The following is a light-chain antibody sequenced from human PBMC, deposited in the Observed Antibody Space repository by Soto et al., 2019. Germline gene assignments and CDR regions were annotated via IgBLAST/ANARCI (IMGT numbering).Light chain of an antibody. Sequence: QSALTQPASVSGSPGQSIPISCTVTISDIGTYNLVSWYQHHPGNAPKLMIYEATKRPSGVSSRFSGSKSGNTASLTISGLQTEDEADYYCCSYAGCSTLLFGGGTKLTVL. CDR2: EAT. CDR1: ISDIGTYNL. CDR3: CSYAGCSTLL. J-gene: IGLJ3*02. V-gene: IGLV2-23*01.